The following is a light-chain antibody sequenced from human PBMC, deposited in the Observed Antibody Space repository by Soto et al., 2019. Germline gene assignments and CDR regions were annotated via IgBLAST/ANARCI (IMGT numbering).Light chain of an antibody. Sequence: EIVMTQSPATLSVSPGERATLSCRASQSVSSNLAWYQQKPGQAPRLLIYGASTRATGIPVRFSGSGSGTDFTLTISSLQSEDFAIYYCQQYDIWPPYTFGQGTKVDIK. V-gene: IGKV3-15*01. CDR1: QSVSSN. CDR2: GAS. J-gene: IGKJ2*01. CDR3: QQYDIWPPYT.